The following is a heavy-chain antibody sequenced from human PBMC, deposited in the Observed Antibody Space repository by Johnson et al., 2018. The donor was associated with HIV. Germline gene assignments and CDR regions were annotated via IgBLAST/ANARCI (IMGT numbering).Heavy chain of an antibody. J-gene: IGHJ3*02. CDR1: GFTFSSYP. V-gene: IGHV3-30*04. D-gene: IGHD2-21*01. CDR2: ISSDGSNN. Sequence: QVQLVESGGGAVQPGRSLRLSCAASGFTFSSYPMHWVRQAPGKGLEWVAVISSDGSNNYYADYVKGRFTISRDNSKNTLYLQMNSLRDEDTAVYYCARGGGCGGDCYSGYDAFDIWGQGTMVTV. CDR3: ARGGGCGGDCYSGYDAFDI.